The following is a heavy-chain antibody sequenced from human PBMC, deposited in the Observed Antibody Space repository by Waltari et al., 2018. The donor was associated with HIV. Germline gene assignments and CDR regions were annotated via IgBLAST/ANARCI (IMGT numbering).Heavy chain of an antibody. CDR2: FHPETGES. V-gene: IGHV1-24*01. Sequence: QVQLVQSGAEVKKPGASVRVTCKVSEYSLSELSMQWVRQAAGKGLGWMGGFHPETGESILAQDFQGRVTMTEDKTIDTVYMDLNNLKSDDTAVYYCATVPGSYGGHYWGQGTLVTVSS. J-gene: IGHJ4*02. CDR3: ATVPGSYGGHY. CDR1: EYSLSELS. D-gene: IGHD3-10*01.